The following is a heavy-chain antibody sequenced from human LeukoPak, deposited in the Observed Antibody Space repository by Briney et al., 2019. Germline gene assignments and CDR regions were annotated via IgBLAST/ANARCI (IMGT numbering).Heavy chain of an antibody. Sequence: SETLSLTCTVPGGSISSYYWSWIRQPPGKGLEWIGYIYYSGSTNYNPSLKSRVTISVDPSKNQFSLKLSSVTAADTAVYYCARWSSSSGLFDYWGQGTLVTVSS. J-gene: IGHJ4*02. V-gene: IGHV4-59*01. CDR2: IYYSGST. CDR3: ARWSSSSGLFDY. CDR1: GGSISSYY. D-gene: IGHD6-6*01.